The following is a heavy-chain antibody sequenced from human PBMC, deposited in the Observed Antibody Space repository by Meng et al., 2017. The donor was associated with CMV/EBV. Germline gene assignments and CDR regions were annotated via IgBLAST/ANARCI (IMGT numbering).Heavy chain of an antibody. CDR3: ARDYQLERRSDDY. V-gene: IGHV1-2*02. D-gene: IGHD1-1*01. J-gene: IGHJ4*02. Sequence: ASVKVSCKASGYTFTGYYMHWVRQAPGQGLEWMGWINPNSGGTNYAQKFQGRVTMTRDTSISTAYMELSRLRSDDMAVYYRARDYQLERRSDDYWGQGTLVTVSS. CDR2: INPNSGGT. CDR1: GYTFTGYY.